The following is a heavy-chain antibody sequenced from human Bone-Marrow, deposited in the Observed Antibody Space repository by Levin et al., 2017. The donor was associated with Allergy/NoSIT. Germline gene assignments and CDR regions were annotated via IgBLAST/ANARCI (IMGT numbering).Heavy chain of an antibody. Sequence: GESLKISCAVSGVPFNMYWYNWVRQAPGKGLEWVANINLNGGQTYYVDSVKGRFTLSRADAETSVYLHMTSLRGEDTAVYYCSTISTLMAADLWGRGTLVTVSS. CDR2: INLNGGQT. J-gene: IGHJ2*01. CDR1: GVPFNMYW. V-gene: IGHV3-7*01. D-gene: IGHD5-24*01. CDR3: STISTLMAADL.